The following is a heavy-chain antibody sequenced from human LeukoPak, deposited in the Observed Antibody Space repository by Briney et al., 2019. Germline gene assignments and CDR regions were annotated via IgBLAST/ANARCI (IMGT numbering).Heavy chain of an antibody. Sequence: GGSLRLSCAASGFTFSSYSMNWVRQAPGKGLEWASSISSSSSYIYYADSVKGRFTISRDNAKNSLYLQMNSLRAEDTAVYYCARSRLVGDAFDIWGQGTMVTVSS. V-gene: IGHV3-21*01. CDR3: ARSRLVGDAFDI. D-gene: IGHD3-9*01. CDR2: ISSSSSYI. CDR1: GFTFSSYS. J-gene: IGHJ3*02.